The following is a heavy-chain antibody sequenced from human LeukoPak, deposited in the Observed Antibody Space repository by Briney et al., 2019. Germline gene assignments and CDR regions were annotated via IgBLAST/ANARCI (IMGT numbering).Heavy chain of an antibody. CDR3: ARDRRDGYNFDI. J-gene: IGHJ3*02. D-gene: IGHD5-24*01. CDR1: GGSINSNY. V-gene: IGHV4-59*01. CDR2: IYYSGIT. Sequence: PSETLSLTCTVSGGSINSNYWSWIRQSPGKGLEWIGYIYYSGITKYNPSLKSRVTISVDTSKNQFSLNLTSVTAADTAVYYCARDRRDGYNFDIWGQGTMVTVSS.